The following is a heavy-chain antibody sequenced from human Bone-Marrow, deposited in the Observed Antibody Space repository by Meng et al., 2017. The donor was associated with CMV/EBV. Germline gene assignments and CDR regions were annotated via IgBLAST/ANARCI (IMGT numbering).Heavy chain of an antibody. CDR2: IKHDGSEK. Sequence: GESLKISCVASGFKFSTYWMNWVRQAPGKGLEWVANIKHDGSEKYDVDSVKGRFTISRDNDKNSVHVQMNSLRAEDSAVYYCARDLKPFYSWSGYFLYYAMDVWGQGTTVTVSS. D-gene: IGHD3-3*01. V-gene: IGHV3-7*01. J-gene: IGHJ6*02. CDR1: GFKFSTYW. CDR3: ARDLKPFYSWSGYFLYYAMDV.